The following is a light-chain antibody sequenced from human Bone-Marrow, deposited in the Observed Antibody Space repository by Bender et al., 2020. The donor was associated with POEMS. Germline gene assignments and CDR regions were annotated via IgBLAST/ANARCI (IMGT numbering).Light chain of an antibody. CDR1: YSDVGGYNL. CDR2: AVT. J-gene: IGLJ2*01. CDR3: CSYAGSSTLV. V-gene: IGLV2-23*02. Sequence: QSALTQPASVSGSPGQSITISCTGTYSDVGGYNLVSWYQQYPGKAPQLIIFAVTERPSGVSNRFSGSKSGKTASLTISGLQAEDEADYYCCSYAGSSTLVFGGGTKLTVL.